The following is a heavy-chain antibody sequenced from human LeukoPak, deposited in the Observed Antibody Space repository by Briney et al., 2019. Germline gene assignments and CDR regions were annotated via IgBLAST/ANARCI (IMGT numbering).Heavy chain of an antibody. CDR2: IRYNGSNK. V-gene: IGHV3-30*02. J-gene: IGHJ1*01. CDR3: AKEAVTTVNGYFQH. CDR1: GFTFSSYG. Sequence: GGSLRLSCAASGFTFSSYGMRWVSQAPGKGLEWVAFIRYNGSNKYYADSVKGRFTISRDNSKNTLYLQMNSLRAEDTAVYYCAKEAVTTVNGYFQHWGQGTLVTVSS. D-gene: IGHD4-17*01.